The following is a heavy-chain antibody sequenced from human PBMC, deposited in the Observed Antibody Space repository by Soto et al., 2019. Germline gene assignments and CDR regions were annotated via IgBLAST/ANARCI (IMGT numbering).Heavy chain of an antibody. CDR3: AKDQRKPAIFGVVTLS. Sequence: GGALRLSCSVSGVTFSRFAMSWVRQVPGKGLEWVSAISGSGQTTYYADSVKGRFTVSRDNSNNTLYLQTNSLRAEDTAVYYCAKDQRKPAIFGVVTLSWGQGTLVPVSS. CDR2: ISGSGQTT. D-gene: IGHD3-3*01. V-gene: IGHV3-23*01. CDR1: GVTFSRFA. J-gene: IGHJ5*02.